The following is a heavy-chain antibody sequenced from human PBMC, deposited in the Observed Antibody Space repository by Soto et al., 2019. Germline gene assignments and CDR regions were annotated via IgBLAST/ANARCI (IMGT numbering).Heavy chain of an antibody. CDR1: GYTLTELS. V-gene: IGHV1-24*01. CDR2: FDPEDGET. J-gene: IGHJ4*02. D-gene: IGHD6-13*01. CDR3: AREAAAGSY. Sequence: GASVKVSCKVSGYTLTELSMHWVRQAPGKGLEWMGGFDPEDGETIYAQKFQGRVTMTTDTSTSTAYMELRSLRSDDTAVYYCAREAAAGSYWGQGTLVTVSS.